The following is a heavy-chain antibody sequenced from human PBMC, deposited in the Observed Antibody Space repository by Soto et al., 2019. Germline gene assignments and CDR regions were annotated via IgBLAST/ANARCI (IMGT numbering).Heavy chain of an antibody. CDR1: GFTFSNYG. CDR3: ARDRWEFQLFYYGLDV. D-gene: IGHD1-26*01. CDR2: IWHDGSND. V-gene: IGHV3-33*01. J-gene: IGHJ6*02. Sequence: QVQLVESGGGVVQPGRSLRLSCAACGFTFSNYGMHWVRQAPGKGLEWVAIIWHDGSNDYYVDSVKGRFTISRDNSKNTLSLLMNRLRAEDTAVYYCARDRWEFQLFYYGLDVWGQGTTVTVSS.